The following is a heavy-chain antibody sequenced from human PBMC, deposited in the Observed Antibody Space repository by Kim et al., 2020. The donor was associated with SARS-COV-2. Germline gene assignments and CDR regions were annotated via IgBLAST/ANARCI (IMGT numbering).Heavy chain of an antibody. CDR3: VGGSGY. V-gene: IGHV3-7*01. CDR2: IKQDASEK. Sequence: GGSLRLSCAASGFTFSSYWMNWVRQAPGKGLEWVANIKQDASEKNYVDSVKARFTISRDNAKKSLFLQMNSLTAEDTAVYYCVGGSGYWGQGTLVTVSS. D-gene: IGHD3-10*01. CDR1: GFTFSSYW. J-gene: IGHJ4*02.